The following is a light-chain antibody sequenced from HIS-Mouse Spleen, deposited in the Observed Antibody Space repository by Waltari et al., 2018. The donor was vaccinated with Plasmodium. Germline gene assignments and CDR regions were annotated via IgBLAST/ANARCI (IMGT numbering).Light chain of an antibody. V-gene: IGKV1-39*01. Sequence: DIQMTQSPSSLSASVGHRLPITCQASQSISSYLNWYQQKPGKAPNLLIYAASSLQSGVPSSFSGSGSGTDFTLTISSLQPEDFATYYCQQSYSTWTFGQGTKVEIK. CDR3: QQSYSTWT. J-gene: IGKJ1*01. CDR2: AAS. CDR1: QSISSY.